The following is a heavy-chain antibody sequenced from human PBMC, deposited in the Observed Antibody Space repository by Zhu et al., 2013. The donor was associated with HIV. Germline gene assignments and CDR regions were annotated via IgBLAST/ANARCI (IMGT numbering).Heavy chain of an antibody. Sequence: QVQLVQSGAEVKKPGASVKVSCKASEYTLTSYDIHWVRQVTGQGLEWMGRMKTNSGNTGYAKKFQGRVTFTRNTSIDTAYMELSSLTSEDTAVYYCARGQWELPLXHEYWGQGTLVTASS. CDR3: ARGQWELPLXHEY. J-gene: IGHJ4*02. CDR2: MKTNSGNT. CDR1: EYTLTSYD. D-gene: IGHD1-26*01. V-gene: IGHV1-8*03.